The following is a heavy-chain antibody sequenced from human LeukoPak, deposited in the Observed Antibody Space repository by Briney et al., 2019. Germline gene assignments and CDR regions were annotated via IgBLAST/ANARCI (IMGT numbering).Heavy chain of an antibody. CDR1: GFTFSDYY. J-gene: IGHJ3*02. V-gene: IGHV3-11*04. D-gene: IGHD3-22*01. Sequence: GRSLRLSCAASGFTFSDYYMSWIRQAPGKGLEWVSTISGRRDSTSYADSVKGRFTISRDNAKNSLYLQMNRLRAEDTAVYYCARVRDSSAYLLRPAFDIWGQGTMVPVSS. CDR3: ARVRDSSAYLLRPAFDI. CDR2: ISGRRDST.